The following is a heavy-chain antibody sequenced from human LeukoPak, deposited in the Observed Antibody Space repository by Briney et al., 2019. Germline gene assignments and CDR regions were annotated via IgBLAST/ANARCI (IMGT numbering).Heavy chain of an antibody. V-gene: IGHV3-7*01. CDR2: IKYDGSDK. CDR1: GFTFSGFW. Sequence: HPGGSLRLSCAASGFTFSGFWMSWVRQAPTEGLEWVANIKYDGSDKRYVDSVKGRFTVSRDNANNSLYLQMNSLRAEDTAVYYCARDLWDIVVVPANYYGMDVWGQGTTVTVSS. CDR3: ARDLWDIVVVPANYYGMDV. D-gene: IGHD2-2*01. J-gene: IGHJ6*02.